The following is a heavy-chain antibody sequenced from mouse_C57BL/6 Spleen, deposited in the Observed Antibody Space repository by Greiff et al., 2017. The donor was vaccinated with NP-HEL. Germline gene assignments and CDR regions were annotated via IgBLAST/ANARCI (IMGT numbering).Heavy chain of an antibody. Sequence: QVQLQQSGTELVKPGASVKLSCKASGYTFTSYWMHWVKQRPGQGLEWIGNINPSNGGTNYNEKFKSKATLTVDKSSSTAYMQLSSLTSEDSAVYYWAREAENWAYWYFDVWGTGTTVTVSS. J-gene: IGHJ1*03. V-gene: IGHV1-53*01. CDR2: INPSNGGT. CDR3: AREAENWAYWYFDV. CDR1: GYTFTSYW. D-gene: IGHD4-1*01.